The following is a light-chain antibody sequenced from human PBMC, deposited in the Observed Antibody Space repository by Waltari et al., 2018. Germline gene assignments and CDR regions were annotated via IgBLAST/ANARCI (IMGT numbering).Light chain of an antibody. CDR1: QSISSY. Sequence: DIQMTQSRSSLSASVGDRVTITFRASQSISSYLNWYQQKPGKAHKLLIYAASSLQSGVPSRFSGSGSGTDFTLTISSLQPEYFATYYCQQSYSTFGPGTKVDIK. CDR3: QQSYST. CDR2: AAS. J-gene: IGKJ3*01. V-gene: IGKV1-39*01.